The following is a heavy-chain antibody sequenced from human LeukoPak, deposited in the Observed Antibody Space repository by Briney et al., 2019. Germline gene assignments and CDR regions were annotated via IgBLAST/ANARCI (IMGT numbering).Heavy chain of an antibody. V-gene: IGHV3-48*04. J-gene: IGHJ4*02. D-gene: IGHD6-13*01. CDR1: GFTFSSYS. CDR3: ARKGYNSSRYEGGFDY. CDR2: ISSSSSTI. Sequence: PGGSLRLSCAASGFTFSSYSMNWVRQAPGKGLDWVSYISSSSSTIYYADSVKGRFTISRDNAKNSLYLQMNSLRAEDTAVYYCARKGYNSSRYEGGFDYWGQGTLVTVSS.